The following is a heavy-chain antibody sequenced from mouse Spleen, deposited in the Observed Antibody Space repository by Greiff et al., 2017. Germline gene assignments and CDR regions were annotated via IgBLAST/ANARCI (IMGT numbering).Heavy chain of an antibody. Sequence: VQLQQPGAELVRPGASVTLSCKASGYTFTDYEMPWVKQTPVHGLEWIGAIDPETGGTDYNQKFKGKAILTADKSSSTAYMELRSLTSEDSAVYYSLLRSGYWYFDVWGAGTTVTVSS. D-gene: IGHD2-10*01. V-gene: IGHV1-15*01. CDR1: GYTFTDYE. CDR3: LLRSGYWYFDV. J-gene: IGHJ1*01. CDR2: IDPETGGT.